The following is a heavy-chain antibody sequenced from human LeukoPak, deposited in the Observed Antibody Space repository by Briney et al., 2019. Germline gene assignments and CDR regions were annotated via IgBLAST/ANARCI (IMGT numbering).Heavy chain of an antibody. CDR3: ARGRDVGDGYNGVDY. CDR1: GGSVPNFY. CDR2: IYNSGSI. J-gene: IGHJ4*02. V-gene: IGHV4-59*02. Sequence: SETLSLTCTVSGGSVPNFYWNWIRQSLGKRLEWIGYIYNSGSINYNPSLKSRVVISEDTSKNQFSLKLSSVTAADTAVYYCARGRDVGDGYNGVDYWGQGTLVTVPS. D-gene: IGHD5-24*01.